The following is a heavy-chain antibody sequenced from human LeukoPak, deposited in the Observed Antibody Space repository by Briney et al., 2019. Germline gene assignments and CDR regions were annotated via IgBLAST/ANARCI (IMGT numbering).Heavy chain of an antibody. CDR1: GFTFSSYG. CDR3: AKEGIDAFDV. V-gene: IGHV3-30*02. CDR2: IDYDGRNE. J-gene: IGHJ3*01. Sequence: AGGSLRLSCAVSGFTFSSYGMDWLRQAPGKGLEWVAFIDYDGRNEFYGDSVRGRFTISRDNSKNTLYLQMNSLRGDDTAVYYCAKEGIDAFDVWGQGTMVTVSA.